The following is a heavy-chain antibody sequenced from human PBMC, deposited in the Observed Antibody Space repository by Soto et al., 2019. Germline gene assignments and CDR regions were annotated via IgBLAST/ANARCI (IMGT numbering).Heavy chain of an antibody. Sequence: QEQLVESGGGVAQPGRSLRLSCAASGFTFTNYGMQWVRQAPGKGLEWVAVIWYDGINKHYAESVKGRFSITRDDSKNTLYLKMNSLRVEDTAVYHCASVDSYYASDFWGQGTLVTVSS. CDR1: GFTFTNYG. V-gene: IGHV3-33*01. D-gene: IGHD2-21*02. CDR2: IWYDGINK. CDR3: ASVDSYYASDF. J-gene: IGHJ4*02.